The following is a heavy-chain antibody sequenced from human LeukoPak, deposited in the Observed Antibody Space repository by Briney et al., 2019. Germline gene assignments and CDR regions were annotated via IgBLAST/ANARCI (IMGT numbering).Heavy chain of an antibody. Sequence: SETLSLTCAVSGYSISSGYYWSWIRQPPGKGLEWIGYIYYSGRTNYNPSLKSRVTISVDTSKNQFSLKLSSVTAADTAVYYCASPWGWGQGTLVTVSS. V-gene: IGHV4-61*01. D-gene: IGHD7-27*01. CDR2: IYYSGRT. CDR3: ASPWG. CDR1: GYSISSGYY. J-gene: IGHJ4*02.